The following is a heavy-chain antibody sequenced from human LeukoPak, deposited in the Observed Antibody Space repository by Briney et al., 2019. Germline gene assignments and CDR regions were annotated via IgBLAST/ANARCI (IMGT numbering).Heavy chain of an antibody. J-gene: IGHJ4*02. D-gene: IGHD3-22*01. V-gene: IGHV4-34*01. CDR1: GGSFSGHY. CDR3: SRGLDSRKLGY. Sequence: SETLSLTCAVSGGSFSGHYWSWIRQPPGKGLEWIGEINHAGYTNYNPSLKSRVTISVDTSKNQFSLNVSSLTAADTAVYFCSRGLDSRKLGYWGQGTLVTVSS. CDR2: INHAGYT.